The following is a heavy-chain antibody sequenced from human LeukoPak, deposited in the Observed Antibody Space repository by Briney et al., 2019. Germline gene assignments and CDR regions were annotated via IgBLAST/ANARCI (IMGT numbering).Heavy chain of an antibody. CDR2: INHSGST. J-gene: IGHJ4*02. CDR3: ARGTVTAIDY. CDR1: GGFFSGYY. Sequence: NPSETLSLTFAVYGGFFSGYYWSWIRQPPGKGLEWIGEINHSGSTNYNPSLKSRVTISVDTSKNQFSLKLSSVTAADTAVYYCARGTVTAIDYWGQGTLVTVSS. D-gene: IGHD2-21*02. V-gene: IGHV4-34*01.